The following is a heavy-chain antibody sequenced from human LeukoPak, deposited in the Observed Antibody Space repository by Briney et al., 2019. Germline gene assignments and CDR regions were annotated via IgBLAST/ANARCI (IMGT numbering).Heavy chain of an antibody. CDR3: ARGGWSLDY. Sequence: KPSETLSLTCTVSGGSISSNYWSWIRQPPGKGLESIGYIYYSGNTNYNPSLKSRVTISVDTSKNQFSLKLGSVTAADTAVYYCARGGWSLDYWGQGTLVTVSS. D-gene: IGHD2-15*01. V-gene: IGHV4-59*01. CDR1: GGSISSNY. CDR2: IYYSGNT. J-gene: IGHJ4*02.